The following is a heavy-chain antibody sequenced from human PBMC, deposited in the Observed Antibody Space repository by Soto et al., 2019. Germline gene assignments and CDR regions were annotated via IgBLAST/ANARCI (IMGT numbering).Heavy chain of an antibody. Sequence: QVQLVQSGAEVKKPGASVKVSCKASGYTXXXYGISWVRQAPXXXXEWMGWISADNGNTNYAQKLQGRDTMTTDTSTSTANMELRSLRSDDTAVYYCARASSIAVARAGEDPWGQGTLVTVSS. CDR1: GYTXXXYG. V-gene: IGHV1-18*01. D-gene: IGHD6-19*01. J-gene: IGHJ5*02. CDR3: ARASSIAVARAGEDP. CDR2: ISADNGNT.